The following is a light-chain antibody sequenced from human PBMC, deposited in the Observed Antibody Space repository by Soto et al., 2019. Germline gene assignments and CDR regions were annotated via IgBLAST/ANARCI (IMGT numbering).Light chain of an antibody. Sequence: EIVVTQSPGILSLSPGERATLSCRARQSVSRYLLWFQQKPGQAPRLLIYGASSRATGIPDRFSGSGSGTDFTLTISRLQPEDFAVFYCLQYGNSPYTFGQGTKVEIK. CDR1: QSVSRY. CDR3: LQYGNSPYT. CDR2: GAS. V-gene: IGKV3-20*01. J-gene: IGKJ2*01.